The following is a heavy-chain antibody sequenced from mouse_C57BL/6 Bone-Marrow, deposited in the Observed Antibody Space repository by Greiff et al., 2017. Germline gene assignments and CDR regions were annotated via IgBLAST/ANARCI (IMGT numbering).Heavy chain of an antibody. CDR1: GYTFTSYW. D-gene: IGHD2-14*01. J-gene: IGHJ2*01. CDR3: AREGRRPNYFDF. V-gene: IGHV1-64*01. CDR2: IHPNSGST. Sequence: QVQLQQPGAELVKPGASVKLSCKASGYTFTSYWMHWVKQRPGQGLEWIGMIHPNSGSTNYNEKFKSKAALTVDKSYSAAYMQLSSLKSEDSAVYYCAREGRRPNYFDFWGQGTTLTVSS.